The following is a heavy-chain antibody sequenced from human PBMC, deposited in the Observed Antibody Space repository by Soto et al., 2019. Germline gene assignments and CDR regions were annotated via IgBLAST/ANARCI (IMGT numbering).Heavy chain of an antibody. D-gene: IGHD2-15*01. J-gene: IGHJ3*02. CDR1: GGTFSTYT. Sequence: QVQLVQSGAEVKKPGSSVKVSCKASGGTFSTYTISWLRQAPGQGPEWMGGIFPTLGAANYAQNFQGRVTITADESTTTAYMELSSLRSEDTAMYYCARDEGNNNVAFGIWGQGTMITVSS. CDR3: ARDEGNNNVAFGI. V-gene: IGHV1-69*01. CDR2: IFPTLGAA.